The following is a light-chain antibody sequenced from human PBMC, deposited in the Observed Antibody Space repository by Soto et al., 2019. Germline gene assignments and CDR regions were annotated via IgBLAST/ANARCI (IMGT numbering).Light chain of an antibody. CDR2: DVS. V-gene: IGKV1-5*01. J-gene: IGKJ2*01. Sequence: DIQMTQSPSTLSASVGDRVTITCRASQSISRYLAWYQQKPGKVPKVLIYDVSSLQSGVPSRFSGSGSGTEFTLTISRLQPDDFATYYCQEYDSYSSTFGQGTEVQIK. CDR1: QSISRY. CDR3: QEYDSYSST.